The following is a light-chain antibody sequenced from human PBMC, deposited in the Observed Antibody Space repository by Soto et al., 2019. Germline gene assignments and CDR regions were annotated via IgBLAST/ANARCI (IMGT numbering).Light chain of an antibody. V-gene: IGKV3-15*01. Sequence: EIVMTQSPATLSVSPGERATLSCRASQSVSSNLAWYQQKPGQAPRLLIYGASTRATGVPARFSGSGSGTEFTRTISSLQSEDFAVYYCHQYNNWPPLYTFGQGTNLEMK. CDR2: GAS. CDR1: QSVSSN. CDR3: HQYNNWPPLYT. J-gene: IGKJ2*01.